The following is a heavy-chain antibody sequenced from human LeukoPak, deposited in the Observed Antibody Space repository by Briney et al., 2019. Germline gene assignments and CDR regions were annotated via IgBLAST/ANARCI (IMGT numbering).Heavy chain of an antibody. CDR3: ARAQGYFDWLLFSFDY. CDR1: GGSISSYY. V-gene: IGHV4-59*01. J-gene: IGHJ4*02. CDR2: IYHSGST. D-gene: IGHD3-9*01. Sequence: SETLSLTCTVSGGSISSYYWSWIRQPPGKGLEWIGYIYHSGSTNYNPSLKSRVTISVDTSKNQFSLKLSSVTAADTAVYYCARAQGYFDWLLFSFDYWGQGTLVTVSS.